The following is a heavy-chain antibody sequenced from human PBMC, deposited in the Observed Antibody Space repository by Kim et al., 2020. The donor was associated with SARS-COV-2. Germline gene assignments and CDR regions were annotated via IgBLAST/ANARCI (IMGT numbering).Heavy chain of an antibody. CDR2: IKPDGSER. V-gene: IGHV3-7*01. CDR3: ARFADGTKCNWFDP. J-gene: IGHJ5*02. CDR1: GFTSSSNY. Sequence: GGSLRLSCVISGFTSSSNYMSWVRQTLGEGLEWVATIKPDGSERYYVDSVKGRFTISRDDAENSLYLQMNDLRVEDTAVYYCARFADGTKCNWFDPWGQGTLVTVSS.